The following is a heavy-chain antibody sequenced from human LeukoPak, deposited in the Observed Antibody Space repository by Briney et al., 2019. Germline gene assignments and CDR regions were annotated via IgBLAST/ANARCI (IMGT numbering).Heavy chain of an antibody. CDR1: GITLSNYG. J-gene: IGHJ4*02. Sequence: GGSLILSCAVSGITLSNYGMSWVRRAPGKGPEWDAGISCSGGSAYYADAVKGRFTISRDHPKNPLYLQMNSLRVEDTAVYFCAKRGVVIRVILVGFHKEAYYFDSWGQGALVTVSS. CDR2: ISCSGGSA. CDR3: AKRGVVIRVILVGFHKEAYYFDS. V-gene: IGHV3-23*01. D-gene: IGHD3-22*01.